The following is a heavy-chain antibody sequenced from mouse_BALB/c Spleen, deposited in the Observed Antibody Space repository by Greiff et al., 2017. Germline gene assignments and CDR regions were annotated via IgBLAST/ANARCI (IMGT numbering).Heavy chain of an antibody. D-gene: IGHD4-1*01. CDR3: ARRGWEDY. CDR1: GFNIKDTY. J-gene: IGHJ4*01. Sequence: EVKLVESGAELVKPGASVKLSCTASGFNIKDTYMHWVKQRPEQGLEWIGRIDPANGNTKYDPKFQGKATITADTSSNTAYLQLSSLTSEDTAVYYCARRGWEDYWGQGTSVTVSS. V-gene: IGHV14-3*02. CDR2: IDPANGNT.